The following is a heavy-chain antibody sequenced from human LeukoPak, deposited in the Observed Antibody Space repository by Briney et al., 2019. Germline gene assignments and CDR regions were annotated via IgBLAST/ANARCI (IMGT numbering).Heavy chain of an antibody. J-gene: IGHJ4*02. Sequence: PRRSLRLSCAASGFTFSSYAMHWVRQAPGKGLEWVAVISYDGSNKYYADSVKGRFTISRDNSKNTLYLQMNSLRAEDTAVYYCARERRSGSYYLDYWGQGTLVTVSS. CDR2: ISYDGSNK. D-gene: IGHD3-10*01. CDR3: ARERRSGSYYLDY. CDR1: GFTFSSYA. V-gene: IGHV3-30*04.